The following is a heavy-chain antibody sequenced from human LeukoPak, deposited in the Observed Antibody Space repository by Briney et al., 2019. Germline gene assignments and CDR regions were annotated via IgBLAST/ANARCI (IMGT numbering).Heavy chain of an antibody. Sequence: MPSETLSLTCTVSSGSISSGSYYWGWIRQPPGKGLEWIGSIYYSGSAYYNPSLKSRVTISVDTSKNQFSLKLSSVTAADTAVYYCARVWGDEAFDYWGQGTLVTVSS. CDR1: SGSISSGSYY. D-gene: IGHD3-16*01. J-gene: IGHJ4*02. CDR3: ARVWGDEAFDY. CDR2: IYYSGSA. V-gene: IGHV4-39*07.